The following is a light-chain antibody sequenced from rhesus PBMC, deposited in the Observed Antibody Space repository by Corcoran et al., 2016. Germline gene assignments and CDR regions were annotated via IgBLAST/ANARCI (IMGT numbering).Light chain of an antibody. CDR1: SSDIGGYNY. V-gene: IGLV2-32*02. CDR2: EVS. CDR3: SSYAGSNYI. Sequence: QAALTQPRSVSGSPGQSVTISCTGTSSDIGGYNYVSWYQQHPGTAPKLMIYEVSKRPSGVSDRFSGSKSGNTASLTISGLQAEDEADYYCSSYAGSNYIFGAGTRLTVL. J-gene: IGLJ1*01.